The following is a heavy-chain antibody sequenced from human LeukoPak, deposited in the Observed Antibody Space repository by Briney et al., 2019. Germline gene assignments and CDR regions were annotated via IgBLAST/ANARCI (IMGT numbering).Heavy chain of an antibody. V-gene: IGHV4-34*01. CDR1: GGSFSGYY. CDR3: ARRRYSSGWYPYFDY. D-gene: IGHD6-19*01. CDR2: INHSGST. J-gene: IGHJ4*02. Sequence: TSETLSLTCAVYGGSFSGYYWRWIRQPPGKGLEWIGEINHSGSTNYNPSLKSRVTISVNTSKNQFSLKLSSVTAADTAVYYCARRRYSSGWYPYFDYWGQGTLVTVSS.